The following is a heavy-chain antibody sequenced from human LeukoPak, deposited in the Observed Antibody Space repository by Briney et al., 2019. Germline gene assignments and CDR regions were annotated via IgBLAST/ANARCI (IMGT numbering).Heavy chain of an antibody. D-gene: IGHD6-19*01. CDR1: GGSISGYY. CDR2: IYSSGST. Sequence: SESLSLTCTVSGGSISGYYWSWIRQPPGNGLEWIGYIYSSGSTNYNPSLKSRVTISVDTSNNQFSLKLSSVTAADTAVYYCARRAVPENYFDYWGQGTLVTVSS. V-gene: IGHV4-59*08. CDR3: ARRAVPENYFDY. J-gene: IGHJ4*02.